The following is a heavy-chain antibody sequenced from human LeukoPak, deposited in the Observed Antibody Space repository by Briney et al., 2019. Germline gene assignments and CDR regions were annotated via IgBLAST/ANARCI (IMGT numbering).Heavy chain of an antibody. CDR1: GYTFTGYY. D-gene: IGHD6-19*01. Sequence: ASVKVSCKASGYTFTGYYMHWVRQAPGQGLEWMGWINPNSGGTNYAQKFQGRVTMTRDTSISTAYMELSRLRSDDTAVYYCARARLPRTIAVAGTITLPAYYMDVWGKGTTVTVSS. J-gene: IGHJ6*03. V-gene: IGHV1-2*02. CDR2: INPNSGGT. CDR3: ARARLPRTIAVAGTITLPAYYMDV.